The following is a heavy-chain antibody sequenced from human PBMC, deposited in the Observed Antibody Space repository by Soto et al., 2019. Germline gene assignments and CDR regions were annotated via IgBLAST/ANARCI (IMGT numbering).Heavy chain of an antibody. CDR2: IIPIFGTA. D-gene: IGHD1-1*01. CDR1: GGTFSSYA. CDR3: ARPTGNRYGMDV. V-gene: IGHV1-69*13. Sequence: ASVRVSCKACGGTFSSYAISWVRQAPGQGLEWMGGIIPIFGTANYAQKFQGRVTITADESTSTAYMELSSLRSEDTAVYYCARPTGNRYGMDVWGQGTTVTVSS. J-gene: IGHJ6*02.